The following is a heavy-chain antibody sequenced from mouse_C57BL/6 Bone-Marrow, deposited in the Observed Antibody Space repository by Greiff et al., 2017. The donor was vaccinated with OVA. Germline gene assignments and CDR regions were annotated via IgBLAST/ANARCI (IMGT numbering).Heavy chain of an antibody. Sequence: EVQGVESGGGLVKPGGSLKLSCAASGFTFSDYGMHWVSQAPEKGLEWVAYISSGSSTIDYAETVKGRFTITRDNAKNTRFLQMTSLRSEDTAMYYCAKGVAPMAYWGQGTLVTVSA. V-gene: IGHV5-17*01. J-gene: IGHJ3*01. D-gene: IGHD1-1*02. CDR2: ISSGSSTI. CDR3: AKGVAPMAY. CDR1: GFTFSDYG.